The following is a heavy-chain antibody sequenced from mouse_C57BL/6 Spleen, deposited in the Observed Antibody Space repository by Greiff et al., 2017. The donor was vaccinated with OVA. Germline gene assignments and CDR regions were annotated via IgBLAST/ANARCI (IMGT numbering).Heavy chain of an antibody. CDR2: ISGGGGNT. J-gene: IGHJ3*01. V-gene: IGHV5-9*01. CDR1: GFTFSSYT. D-gene: IGHD2-4*01. CDR3: ARHDYDGGFAY. Sequence: EVQVVESGGGLVKPGGSLKLSCAASGFTFSSYTMSWVRQTPEKRLEWVATISGGGGNTYYPDSVKGRFTISRDNAKNTLYLQMSSLRSEDTALYYCARHDYDGGFAYWGQGTLVTVSA.